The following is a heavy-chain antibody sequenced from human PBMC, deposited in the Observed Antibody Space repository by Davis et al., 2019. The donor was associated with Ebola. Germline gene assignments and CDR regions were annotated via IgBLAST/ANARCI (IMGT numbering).Heavy chain of an antibody. CDR2: INGYNGNT. CDR3: AREPEPLGGSCYSLCCYFDF. V-gene: IGHV1-18*01. D-gene: IGHD2-15*01. CDR1: GYTFSSYG. Sequence: ASVTVSCKASGYTFSSYGLNWVRQAPGQGLEGMGWINGYNGNTNYAQKFQGRVTMTTDTSTSTAYMELRTLGSDDTAVYYCAREPEPLGGSCYSLCCYFDFWGQGTLVTVSS. J-gene: IGHJ4*02.